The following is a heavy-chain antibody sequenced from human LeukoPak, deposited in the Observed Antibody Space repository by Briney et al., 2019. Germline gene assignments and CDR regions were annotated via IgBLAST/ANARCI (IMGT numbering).Heavy chain of an antibody. Sequence: KPSAPLSLTCTVSGGSISSYYWNWIRQPPGKGLEWIGYIYYSGSSGSTNYNPSLRSRVTTSADTSKNQFSLKMTSVTAADTAVYYCAGGGDGYQTRFDYWGQGTLLTVSS. V-gene: IGHV4-59*01. CDR1: GGSISSYY. J-gene: IGHJ4*02. CDR3: AGGGDGYQTRFDY. D-gene: IGHD5-24*01. CDR2: IYYSGSSGST.